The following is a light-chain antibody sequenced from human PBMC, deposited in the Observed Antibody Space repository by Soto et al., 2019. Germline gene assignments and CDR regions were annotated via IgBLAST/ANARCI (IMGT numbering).Light chain of an antibody. J-gene: IGKJ1*01. CDR2: GAS. CDR3: QESYSPFWGT. CDR1: QNINNC. Sequence: EIQMTQSPPSLSASVGDRVTITCRTSQNINNCLNWYQQRPGKAPKLLIYGASSLQSGVPLRFSGSGSGTDFTLTISSLQPEDSATYYCQESYSPFWGTCSQGTKV. V-gene: IGKV1-39*01.